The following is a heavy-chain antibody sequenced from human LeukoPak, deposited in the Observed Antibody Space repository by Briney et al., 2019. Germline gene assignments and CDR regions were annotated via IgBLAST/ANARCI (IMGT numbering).Heavy chain of an antibody. CDR2: ISGSGATT. J-gene: IGHJ4*02. V-gene: IGHV3-23*01. CDR1: GFTFSSYS. CDR3: ASRLVATGTKYFDY. Sequence: PGGSLRLSCAASGFTFSSYSMNWVRQAPGKGLEWVSTISGSGATTYYADSVEGRFTISRGNSKNTLYLQMNSLRADDTAVYYCASRLVATGTKYFDYWGQGTLVTVSS. D-gene: IGHD6-13*01.